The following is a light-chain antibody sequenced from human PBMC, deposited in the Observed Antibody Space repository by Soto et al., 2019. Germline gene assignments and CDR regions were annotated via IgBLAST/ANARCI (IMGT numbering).Light chain of an antibody. J-gene: IGKJ1*01. CDR2: GAS. CDR3: QQYNNWPPWT. Sequence: EIVMTQSPATLSVSPGERATLSCRASQSVSSNLAWYQQKPGQAPRLLIYGASTRATGIPARFSGSGSGTEFTLTISSLQSEDVAVYYSQQYNNWPPWTFGQGTKVEIK. CDR1: QSVSSN. V-gene: IGKV3-15*01.